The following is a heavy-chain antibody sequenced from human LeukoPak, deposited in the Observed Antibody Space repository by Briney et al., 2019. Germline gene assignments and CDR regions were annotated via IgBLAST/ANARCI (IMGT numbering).Heavy chain of an antibody. CDR2: IYTSGST. D-gene: IGHD6-19*01. CDR3: ATVRPTSSGWYYFDY. J-gene: IGHJ4*02. CDR1: GGSISSYY. Sequence: SETLSLTCTVSGGSISSYYWSWIRQPAGKGLEWIGRIYTSGSTNYNPSLKSRVTMSVDTSKNQFSLKLSSVTAADTAVYYCATVRPTSSGWYYFDYWGQGTLVTVSS. V-gene: IGHV4-4*07.